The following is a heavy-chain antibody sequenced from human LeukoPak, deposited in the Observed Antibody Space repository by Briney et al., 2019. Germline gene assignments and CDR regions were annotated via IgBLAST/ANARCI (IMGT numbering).Heavy chain of an antibody. V-gene: IGHV3-23*01. J-gene: IGHJ4*02. CDR1: GLTFSTYS. D-gene: IGHD6-19*01. CDR2: IYNSGAKI. Sequence: PGGSLRLSCAVSGLTFSTYSMTWVRQGPGKGLEWVSSIYNSGAKIFYADSVKGRFTISSDNSKNMLYLQMNSLRVEDTAVYYCAKDVAPDSGWDLDYWGQGTLVTVSS. CDR3: AKDVAPDSGWDLDY.